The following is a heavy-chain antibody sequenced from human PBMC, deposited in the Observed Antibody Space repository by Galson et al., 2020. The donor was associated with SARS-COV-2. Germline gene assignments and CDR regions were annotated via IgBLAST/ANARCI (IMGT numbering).Heavy chain of an antibody. J-gene: IGHJ4*01. CDR2: IFHTGST. Sequence: SETLSLTCAVSGYSISSGDYWGWIRQPPGKGLEWIGSIFHTGSTYHNPSLKSRVTISVDTSKNQFSLGLSSVTAADTAIYYCARHKWNVPPMDYWGRGTLVIVSS. CDR1: GYSISSGDY. V-gene: IGHV4-38-2*01. D-gene: IGHD1-20*01. CDR3: ARHKWNVPPMDY.